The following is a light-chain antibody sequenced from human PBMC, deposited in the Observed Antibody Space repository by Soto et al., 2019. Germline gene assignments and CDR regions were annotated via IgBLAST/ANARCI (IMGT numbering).Light chain of an antibody. Sequence: DIQMTRSPAALAASVGERVTITCRASQSISSWLAWYQQKPGKAPKLLIYDASSLESGVPSRVSGSGSGTEFTLTISSLQPDDFATYYCQQYNSYSKRFGQGTMVDI. CDR2: DAS. CDR1: QSISSW. J-gene: IGKJ1*01. CDR3: QQYNSYSKR. V-gene: IGKV1-5*01.